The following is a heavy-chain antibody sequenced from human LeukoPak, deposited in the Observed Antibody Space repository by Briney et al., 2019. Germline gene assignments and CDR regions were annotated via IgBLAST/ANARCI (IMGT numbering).Heavy chain of an antibody. D-gene: IGHD1-26*01. V-gene: IGHV3-23*01. CDR1: GFTLSSYE. CDR2: SGDT. CDR3: TRDPILGAPDYFDY. J-gene: IGHJ4*02. Sequence: GGSLRLSCTASGFTLSSYEMSWIRQAPGKGLEWVSSSGDTHYADSVKGRFTISRDNSKNTMYLQMNNLREEDTAVYYCTRDPILGAPDYFDYWGQGTLVTVSS.